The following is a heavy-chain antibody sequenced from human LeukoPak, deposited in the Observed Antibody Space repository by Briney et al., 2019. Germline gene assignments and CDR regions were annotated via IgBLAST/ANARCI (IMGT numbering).Heavy chain of an antibody. J-gene: IGHJ4*02. D-gene: IGHD3-10*01. CDR1: GFTFSICA. Sequence: GGSLRLSCAASGFTFSICAMNWVRQAPGKGLEWVSGISGSGSSTYYADSVKGRFTISRDSSKNTVYLQMNSLRAEDTVKYYCAKADGSYKTLIDYWGQGTLVTVSS. V-gene: IGHV3-23*01. CDR2: ISGSGSST. CDR3: AKADGSYKTLIDY.